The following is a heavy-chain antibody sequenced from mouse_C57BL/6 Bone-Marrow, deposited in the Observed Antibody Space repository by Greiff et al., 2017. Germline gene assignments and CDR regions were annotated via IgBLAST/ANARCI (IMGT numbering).Heavy chain of an antibody. CDR1: GYTFTSYG. CDR3: TTGGYGEGGFDY. V-gene: IGHV1-58*01. CDR2: IYIGNGYT. D-gene: IGHD1-1*01. Sequence: EVQVVEPGAELVRPGSSVKMSCKTSGYTFTSYGINWVKQRPGQGLEWIGYIYIGNGYTEYNEKFQGKATITADTSSNTAYLQLSSLTSEDTAVYDCTTGGYGEGGFDYWGQGTTLTVSS. J-gene: IGHJ2*01.